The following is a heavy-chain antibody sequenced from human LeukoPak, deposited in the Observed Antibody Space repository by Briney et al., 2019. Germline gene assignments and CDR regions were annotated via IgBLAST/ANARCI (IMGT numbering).Heavy chain of an antibody. CDR1: GFTFSSYA. CDR3: ARDGDYGPFDY. V-gene: IGHV3-23*01. J-gene: IGHJ4*02. Sequence: GASLRLSCAASGFTFSSYAMSWVRQAPGKWLEWVSAISGSGGSTYYADSVKGRFTISRDYSKNTLYLQMNSLRAEDTAVYYCARDGDYGPFDYWGQGTLVTVSS. D-gene: IGHD4-17*01. CDR2: ISGSGGST.